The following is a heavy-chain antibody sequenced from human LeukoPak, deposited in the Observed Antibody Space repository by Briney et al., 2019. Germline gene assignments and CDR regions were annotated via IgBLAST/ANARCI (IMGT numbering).Heavy chain of an antibody. CDR1: GFTFSSYA. CDR3: ARDSSDTYRFDY. CDR2: ISYDGSNK. D-gene: IGHD1-26*01. J-gene: IGHJ4*02. V-gene: IGHV3-30-3*01. Sequence: GGSLRLSCAASGFTFSSYAMHWVRQAPGKGLEWVAVISYDGSNKYYADSVKGRFTISRDNSKNTLYLQMNSLRAEDTAVYYCARDSSDTYRFDYWGLGTLVTVSS.